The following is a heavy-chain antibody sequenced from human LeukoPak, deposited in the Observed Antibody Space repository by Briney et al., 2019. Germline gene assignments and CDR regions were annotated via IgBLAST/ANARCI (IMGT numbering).Heavy chain of an antibody. CDR3: AMITREY. Sequence: PGGALRVSCAASGFTFTNYAMSWVRQAPGKGLEWVSAISESGGNTYYADSVKGRFNISRNNNKHTLYLQIHSLRAEDMAVYYCAMITREYWGPGTLVTVSS. V-gene: IGHV3-23*01. J-gene: IGHJ4*02. CDR2: ISESGGNT. D-gene: IGHD1-14*01. CDR1: GFTFTNYA.